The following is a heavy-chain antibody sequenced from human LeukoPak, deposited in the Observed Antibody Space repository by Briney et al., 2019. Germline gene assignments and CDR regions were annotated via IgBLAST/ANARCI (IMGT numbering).Heavy chain of an antibody. V-gene: IGHV3-7*01. Sequence: GGSLRLSCAASGFTFSSYWMSWVRQAPGKGLEWVANIKQDGSEKYYVDSVKGRFTISRDNAKDSLYLQMNSLRAEDTAVYYCARDQVAVAANYYYYGMDVWGQGATVTVSS. J-gene: IGHJ6*02. CDR1: GFTFSSYW. CDR2: IKQDGSEK. CDR3: ARDQVAVAANYYYYGMDV. D-gene: IGHD6-19*01.